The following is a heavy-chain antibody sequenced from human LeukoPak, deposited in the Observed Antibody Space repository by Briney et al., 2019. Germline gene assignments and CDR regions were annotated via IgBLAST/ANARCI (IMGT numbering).Heavy chain of an antibody. CDR3: ASRPNDSWRGPFDY. D-gene: IGHD3-3*01. V-gene: IGHV3-7*01. CDR2: IKQDGSEK. Sequence: GGSLSLSCAASGFTFSSYWMSWVRQAPGKGLEWVANIKQDGSEKYYVDSVKGRFTISRDNSKNTLHLQMNNLRAEDTAVYYCASRPNDSWRGPFDYWGQGTLVTVSS. CDR1: GFTFSSYW. J-gene: IGHJ4*02.